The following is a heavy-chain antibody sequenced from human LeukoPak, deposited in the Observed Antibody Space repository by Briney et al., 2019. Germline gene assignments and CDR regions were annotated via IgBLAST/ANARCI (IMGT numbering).Heavy chain of an antibody. D-gene: IGHD3-9*01. CDR1: GFTFDDYA. Sequence: GRSLRLSCAASGFTFDDYAMHWVRQAPGKGLEWVSGISWNSGSIGYAYSVKGRFTTSRDNAKNSLYLHMNSLRAEDMALYYCAKGTLTGSFDYWGQGTLVTVSS. CDR3: AKGTLTGSFDY. CDR2: ISWNSGSI. V-gene: IGHV3-9*03. J-gene: IGHJ4*02.